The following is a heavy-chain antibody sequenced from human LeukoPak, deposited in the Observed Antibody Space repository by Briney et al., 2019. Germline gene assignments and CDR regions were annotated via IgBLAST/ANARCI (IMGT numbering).Heavy chain of an antibody. V-gene: IGHV1-69*06. CDR2: IIPLFGTA. D-gene: IGHD2-15*01. CDR3: ARARYCSGGSCYLSSNYYYYMDV. CDR1: GGTFSSYA. J-gene: IGHJ6*03. Sequence: SVKVSCKASGGTFSSYAISWVRQAPGQGLEWMGGIIPLFGTANYAQKFQGRVTITADKSTSTAYMELSSLRSEDTAVYYCARARYCSGGSCYLSSNYYYYMDVWGKGTTVTVSS.